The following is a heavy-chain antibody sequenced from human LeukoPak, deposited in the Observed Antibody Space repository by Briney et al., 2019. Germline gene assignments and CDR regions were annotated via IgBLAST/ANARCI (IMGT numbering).Heavy chain of an antibody. J-gene: IGHJ4*02. Sequence: GGSLRLSCAASGFTFSSSAMTWFRQAPGKGLEWVSSISSSSSHIYYADSVKGRFTISRDNAKNSLYLQMNSLRAEDTAVYYCARSRPGDYWGQGTLVTVSS. CDR1: GFTFSSSA. D-gene: IGHD6-6*01. CDR2: ISSSSSHI. CDR3: ARSRPGDY. V-gene: IGHV3-21*01.